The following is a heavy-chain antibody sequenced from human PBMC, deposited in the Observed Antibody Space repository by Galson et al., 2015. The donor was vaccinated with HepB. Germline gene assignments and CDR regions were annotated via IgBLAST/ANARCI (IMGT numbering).Heavy chain of an antibody. D-gene: IGHD5-12*01. CDR2: ISSNGGST. Sequence: SLRLSCAASGFTFSSYAMHWVRQAPGKGLEYVSAISSNGGSTYYADSVKGRFTISRDNSKNTLYLQMSSLRAEDTAVYYCVKDASGFFYYYYYMDVWGKGTTVTVSS. V-gene: IGHV3-64D*06. CDR3: VKDASGFFYYYYYMDV. CDR1: GFTFSSYA. J-gene: IGHJ6*03.